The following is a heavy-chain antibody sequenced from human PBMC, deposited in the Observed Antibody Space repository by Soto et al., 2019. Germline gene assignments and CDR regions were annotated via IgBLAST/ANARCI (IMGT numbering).Heavy chain of an antibody. CDR3: AKKPNGFDS. Sequence: EVQLLESGVGLVQPGGSLRLSCAASGLTFSRHAMAWVRQAPGKGLEWLSSISESSSSTYYADSVKGRFTISKDNSKNMLNLQMNSLRDEDTAVYYCAKKPNGFDSWGQGTLVTVSS. V-gene: IGHV3-23*01. CDR2: ISESSSST. J-gene: IGHJ5*01. CDR1: GLTFSRHA.